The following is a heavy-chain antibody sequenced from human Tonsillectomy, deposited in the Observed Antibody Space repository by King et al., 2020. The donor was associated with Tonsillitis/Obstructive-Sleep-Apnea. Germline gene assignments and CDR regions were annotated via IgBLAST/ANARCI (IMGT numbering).Heavy chain of an antibody. J-gene: IGHJ6*03. CDR1: GFPFSDYY. CDR3: ARGEYGITATSTWYYCMDV. V-gene: IGHV3-11*01. CDR2: ISRSGTTI. D-gene: IGHD1-7*01. Sequence: VQLVESGGGLVKPGGSLRLSCAASGFPFSDYYMNWIRQAPGKGLEWVSYISRSGTTIYYVDSVKGRFTISRDDAKNSLYLQMNSLRAEDTAVYYCARGEYGITATSTWYYCMDVWGKGTTVTVSS.